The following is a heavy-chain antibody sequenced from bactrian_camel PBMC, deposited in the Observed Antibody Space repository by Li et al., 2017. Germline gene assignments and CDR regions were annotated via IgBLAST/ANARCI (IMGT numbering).Heavy chain of an antibody. CDR3: AADWAINYGDYDEGVEASCPRGLPGERGGYNY. CDR1: EDIDSTYSY. CDR2: LTRDGRT. V-gene: IGHV3S53*01. Sequence: HVQLVESGGGSVQAGGSQTLSCAASEDIDSTYSYMAWYRQAPGNECELISTLTRDGRTWYADSVKGRFTISRDNAKNTVYLQTNSLKPEDTGVYYCAADWAINYGDYDEGVEASCPRGLPGERGGYNYWGQGTQVTVS. J-gene: IGHJ4*01. D-gene: IGHD4*01.